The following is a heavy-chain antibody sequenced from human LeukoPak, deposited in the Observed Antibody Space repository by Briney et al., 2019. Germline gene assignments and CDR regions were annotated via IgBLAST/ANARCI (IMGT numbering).Heavy chain of an antibody. Sequence: GGSLRLSCEASGLIFRGHAMSWVRQAPGEGLEWVSGIGDSGEIERYADSVKGRFTISRDNFRNTVYLEMRSLRPEDTAVYYCAKGYSSGWTPFDYWGQGTQVTVSS. V-gene: IGHV3-23*01. CDR3: AKGYSSGWTPFDY. D-gene: IGHD6-19*01. CDR2: IGDSGEIE. J-gene: IGHJ4*02. CDR1: GLIFRGHA.